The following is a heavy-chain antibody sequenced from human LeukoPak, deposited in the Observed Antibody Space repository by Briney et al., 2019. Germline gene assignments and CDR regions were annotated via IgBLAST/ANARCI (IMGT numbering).Heavy chain of an antibody. CDR1: GFTFSNYA. J-gene: IGHJ4*02. CDR3: ARADCSSTSCYLGY. V-gene: IGHV3-64*01. CDR2: ISRNGGST. D-gene: IGHD2-2*01. Sequence: GGSLRFSCAASGFTFSNYAMHWVRQAPGKGVEYVSAISRNGGSTYYANPVKGRFTISRDNSKNTLYLQMGSLRAEDMAVYYCARADCSSTSCYLGYWGQGTLVTVSS.